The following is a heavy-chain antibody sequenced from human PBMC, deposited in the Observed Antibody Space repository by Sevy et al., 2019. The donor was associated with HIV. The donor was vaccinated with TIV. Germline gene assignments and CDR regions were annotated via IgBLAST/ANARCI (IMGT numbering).Heavy chain of an antibody. CDR3: SRQVVAVAGDYFDY. V-gene: IGHV3-73*01. Sequence: GGSLRLSCAASGFTFSSYAMSWVRQASGKGLEWVGRIRSKANTYATAYAASVKGRFSISRDDSKNTAYLQMNSLKTEDTAEYYCSRQVVAVAGDYFDYWGQGTLVTVSS. CDR2: IRSKANTYAT. CDR1: GFTFSSYA. D-gene: IGHD6-19*01. J-gene: IGHJ4*02.